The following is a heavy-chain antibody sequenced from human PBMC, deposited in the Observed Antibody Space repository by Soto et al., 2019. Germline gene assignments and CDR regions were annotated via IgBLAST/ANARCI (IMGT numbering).Heavy chain of an antibody. CDR2: FIPRIDNI. J-gene: IGHJ3*02. V-gene: IGHV1-69*18. CDR3: ARGWVDEAFDI. Sequence: QVQLVQSGPEVKKPGSSVTVSCTASGGTLISFTIYWVRQAPGQGFEWMGSFIPRIDNINYSQKFQDRVTLTADESSNTAYMELSSLTSDDAAVYYCARGWVDEAFDIWGQGTLVTISS. D-gene: IGHD2-15*01. CDR1: GGTLISFT.